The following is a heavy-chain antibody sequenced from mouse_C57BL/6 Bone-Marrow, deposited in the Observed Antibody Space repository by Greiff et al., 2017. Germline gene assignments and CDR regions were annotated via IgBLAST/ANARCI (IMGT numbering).Heavy chain of an antibody. CDR2: IYPGSGST. CDR3: ARGGYYGYFDV. Sequence: QVQLKESGAELVKPGASVKMSCKASDYTFTSYWITWVKQRPGQGLEWIGDIYPGSGSTNYNEKFKSKATLTVDTSSSTAYMQHSSLTSEDSAVYCCARGGYYGYFDVWGTGTTVTVSS. V-gene: IGHV1-55*01. CDR1: DYTFTSYW. J-gene: IGHJ1*03. D-gene: IGHD1-1*02.